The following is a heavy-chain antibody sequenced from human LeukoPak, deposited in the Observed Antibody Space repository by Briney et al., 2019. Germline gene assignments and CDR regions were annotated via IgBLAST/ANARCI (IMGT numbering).Heavy chain of an antibody. CDR1: GFTFSSYA. Sequence: GGSLRLSRAASGFTFSSYAMHWVRQAPGKGLEWVAVISYDGSNKYYADSVKGRFTISRDNSKNTLYLQMNSLRAEDTAVYYCARDSPLFFAQYYFDYWGQGTLVTVSS. V-gene: IGHV3-30*04. J-gene: IGHJ4*02. CDR2: ISYDGSNK. CDR3: ARDSPLFFAQYYFDY.